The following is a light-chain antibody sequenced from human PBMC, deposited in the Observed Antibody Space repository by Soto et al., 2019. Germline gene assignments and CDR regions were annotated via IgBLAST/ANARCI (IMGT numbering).Light chain of an antibody. CDR2: RND. Sequence: QSVLTQPPSASGTPGQRVTISCSGSGSNIGSHDVYWYQHLPGTAPKVLIYRNDQRPSGVPDRFSASRSGTSASLAISGLRSEDEVDNYGVAWDDSLGGRVFGGGPSSPS. V-gene: IGLV1-47*02. J-gene: IGLJ3*02. CDR1: GSNIGSHD. CDR3: VAWDDSLGGRV.